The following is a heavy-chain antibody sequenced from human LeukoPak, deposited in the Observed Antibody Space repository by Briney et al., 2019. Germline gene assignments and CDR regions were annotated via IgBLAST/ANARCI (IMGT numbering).Heavy chain of an antibody. Sequence: SETLSLTCTVSDYSISSGYYWGWIRQPPGKGLEWIGSIYHSGRTYYNPSLKSRVTISVDTSRNQFSLILSSVTAADTAVYYCARDGFGYDFDYWGQGTLVTVSS. CDR1: DYSISSGYY. D-gene: IGHD5-12*01. V-gene: IGHV4-38-2*02. CDR3: ARDGFGYDFDY. CDR2: IYHSGRT. J-gene: IGHJ4*02.